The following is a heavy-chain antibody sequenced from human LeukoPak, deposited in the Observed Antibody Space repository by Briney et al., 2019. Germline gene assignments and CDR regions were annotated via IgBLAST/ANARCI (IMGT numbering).Heavy chain of an antibody. J-gene: IGHJ4*02. Sequence: GGSLRLSCAASVFTFSNAWMSWVRQAPGKGLEWVGRIKSKTDGGTTDYAAPVKGRFTISRDDAKNTLYLQMNSKNLRPRDKYFCTTEDDNDSSGYYSFDYWGQGTLVTVSS. D-gene: IGHD3-22*01. CDR2: IKSKTDGGTT. CDR3: TTEDDNDSSGYYSFDY. CDR1: VFTFSNAW. V-gene: IGHV3-15*01.